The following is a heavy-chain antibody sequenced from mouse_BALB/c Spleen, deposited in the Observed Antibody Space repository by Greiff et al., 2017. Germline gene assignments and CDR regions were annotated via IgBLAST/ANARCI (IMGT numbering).Heavy chain of an antibody. D-gene: IGHD2-14*01. CDR2: IDPSDSYT. J-gene: IGHJ4*01. CDR3: TRGDYYYRYDGYAMDY. V-gene: IGHV1S127*01. CDR1: GYTFTSYW. Sequence: VQLQQPGAELVKPGASVKMSCKASGYTFTSYWMHWVKQRPGQGLEWIGVIDPSDSYTSYNQKFKGKATLTVDTSSSTAYMQLSSLTSEDSAVYYCTRGDYYYRYDGYAMDYWGQGTSVTVSS.